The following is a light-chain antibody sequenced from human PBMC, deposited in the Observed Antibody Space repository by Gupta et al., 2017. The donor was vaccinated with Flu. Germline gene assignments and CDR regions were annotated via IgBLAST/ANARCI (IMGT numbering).Light chain of an antibody. V-gene: IGLV2-11*01. J-gene: IGLJ2*01. Sequence: QSALTQPRSVSGSPGQSVTISCTGTSSDVGGYNYVSWYQQYPGKAPKLMIYDVTKRPSGVPDRFSGSKSGNTASLTISGLQAEDEAYYHCLSYAGAYSLIFGGGTKLTVL. CDR3: LSYAGAYSLI. CDR1: SSDVGGYNY. CDR2: DVT.